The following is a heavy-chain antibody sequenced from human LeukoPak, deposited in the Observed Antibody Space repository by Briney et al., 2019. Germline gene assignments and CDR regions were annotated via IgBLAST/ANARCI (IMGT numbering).Heavy chain of an antibody. CDR2: ISISSSTV. CDR3: ARWGIGGYDA. CDR1: GFTFSSYT. J-gene: IGHJ5*02. D-gene: IGHD3-16*01. V-gene: IGHV3-48*04. Sequence: GGSLRLSCAASGFTFSSYTMNWVRQAPGKGLEWVSYISISSSTVYYADSVKGRFTISRDNAKNSLYLQMNSLRAEDTAVYYCARWGIGGYDAWGQGTLVTVSS.